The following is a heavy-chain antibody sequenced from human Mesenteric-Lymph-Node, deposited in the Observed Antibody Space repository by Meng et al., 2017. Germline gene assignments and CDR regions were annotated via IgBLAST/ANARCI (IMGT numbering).Heavy chain of an antibody. V-gene: IGHV4-4*02. CDR2: INHSGST. Sequence: GPLTGRGSGRVKPSGTLSLTCAVSGGSISSSNWWSWVRQPPGKGLEWIGEINHSGSTNYNPSLKSRVTISVDTSKNQFSLKLSSVTAADTAVYYCARERVVPAAWRGRFDPWGQGTLVTVSS. D-gene: IGHD2-2*01. CDR1: GGSISSSNW. CDR3: ARERVVPAAWRGRFDP. J-gene: IGHJ5*02.